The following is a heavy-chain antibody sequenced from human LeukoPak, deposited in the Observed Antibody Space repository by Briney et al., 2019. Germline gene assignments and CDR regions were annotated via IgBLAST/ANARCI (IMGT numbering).Heavy chain of an antibody. Sequence: VGSLRLSCAASGFTFSSDGMHWVRQAPGQGLVWVSRINDDGRDIDYADPVKGRFTISRDNAKNYLYLQMNSLRAEDTAFYYCATDVGSGDTYYYYFMDVWRKGNRVTVS. J-gene: IGHJ6*03. CDR3: ATDVGSGDTYYYYFMDV. V-gene: IGHV3-74*01. D-gene: IGHD6-25*01. CDR2: INDDGRDI. CDR1: GFTFSSDG.